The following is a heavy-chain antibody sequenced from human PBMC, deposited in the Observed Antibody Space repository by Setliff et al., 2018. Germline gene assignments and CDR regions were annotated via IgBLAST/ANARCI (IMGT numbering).Heavy chain of an antibody. D-gene: IGHD1-1*01. J-gene: IGHJ3*02. CDR1: GDSISSGSYY. CDR3: ARDSLTTLRRRSFDI. Sequence: PSETLSLTCTVSGDSISSGSYYWTWIRQPAGKGLEWIGHFHTGGSTNYNRSLRSRVSISVDTSKNQFSLKLSSVTAADTAVYYCARDSLTTLRRRSFDIWGQGTMVTVSS. CDR2: FHTGGST. V-gene: IGHV4-61*09.